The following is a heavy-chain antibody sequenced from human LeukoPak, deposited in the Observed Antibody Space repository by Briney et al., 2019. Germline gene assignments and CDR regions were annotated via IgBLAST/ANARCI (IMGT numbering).Heavy chain of an antibody. D-gene: IGHD2/OR15-2a*01. CDR2: IYYGQST. V-gene: IGHV4-39*01. J-gene: IGHJ4*02. CDR1: GGSISSCIYY. Sequence: PADPLSLTCTVSGGSISSCIYYGRWIRQPRGEGLELIGCIYYGQSTYYNASHKRPVTISLDTSKNKFSLKLSSVTGADTALYYAARHPLSTRTLPEYWGRGTRVTVSS. CDR3: ARHPLSTRTLPEY.